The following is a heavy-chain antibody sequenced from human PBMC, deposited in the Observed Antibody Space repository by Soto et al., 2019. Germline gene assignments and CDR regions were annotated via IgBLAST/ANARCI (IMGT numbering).Heavy chain of an antibody. CDR2: ISASGGNT. Sequence: EVQLLESGGGLVQPGGSLRLSCAASGFTFSSFAMSWVRQAPGKGLEWVSAISASGGNTYYADSVKGRFTISRDNSKNTLYLQMNSLRAEDTAVYYCAREPTVTTDHYFDYWGQGSLVTVSS. D-gene: IGHD4-17*01. CDR3: AREPTVTTDHYFDY. V-gene: IGHV3-23*01. CDR1: GFTFSSFA. J-gene: IGHJ4*02.